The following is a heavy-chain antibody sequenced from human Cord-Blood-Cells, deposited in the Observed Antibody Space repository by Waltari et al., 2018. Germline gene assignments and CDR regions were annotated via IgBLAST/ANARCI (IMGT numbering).Heavy chain of an antibody. CDR2: IYSGGST. Sequence: EVQLVESGGGLIQPGGSLRLSCAASGFTVSSNYMSWVRQAPGKGLEWGSVIYSGGSTYYAGSVKGRFTISRDNSKNTLYLQMNSLRAEDTAVYYCARGQQWLVEGWYFDLWGRGTLVTVSS. V-gene: IGHV3-53*01. J-gene: IGHJ2*01. CDR1: GFTVSSNY. CDR3: ARGQQWLVEGWYFDL. D-gene: IGHD6-19*01.